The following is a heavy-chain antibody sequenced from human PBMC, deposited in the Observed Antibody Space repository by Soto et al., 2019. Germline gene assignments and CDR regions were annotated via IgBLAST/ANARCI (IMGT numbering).Heavy chain of an antibody. D-gene: IGHD3-3*01. V-gene: IGHV3-33*06. CDR1: GFTCSSYG. CDR3: AKPSYDFWSGYYHPFDG. J-gene: IGHJ4*02. Sequence: QVELVESGGGVVQPGRSLRLSCAVSGFTCSSYGMHWVRQAPGKGLEWMALIWYDGSSKFYADSVKGRFTISRDNSKNTLSLEMSSLIAEDTAMYYCAKPSYDFWSGYYHPFDGWGQGTLVTVSS. CDR2: IWYDGSSK.